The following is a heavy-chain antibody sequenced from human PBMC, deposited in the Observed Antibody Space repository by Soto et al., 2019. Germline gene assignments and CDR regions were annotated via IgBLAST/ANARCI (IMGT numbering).Heavy chain of an antibody. CDR2: ISAYNGNT. V-gene: IGHV1-18*01. CDR1: GYTFTSYG. J-gene: IGHJ6*02. CDR3: ARAEQGGYSYGYSYYYYGMDV. D-gene: IGHD5-18*01. Sequence: VSVKVSCKASGYTFTSYGISWVRQAPGQGLEWMGWISAYNGNTNYAQKLQGRVTMTTDTSTSTAYMELRSLRSDDTAVYYCARAEQGGYSYGYSYYYYGMDVWGQGTTVTVSS.